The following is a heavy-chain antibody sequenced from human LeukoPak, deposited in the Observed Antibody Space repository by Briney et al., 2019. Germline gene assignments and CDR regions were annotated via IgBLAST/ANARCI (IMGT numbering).Heavy chain of an antibody. CDR3: ARETFRYSDAFDI. V-gene: IGHV3-30-3*01. CDR1: GFTFSSYA. J-gene: IGHJ3*02. D-gene: IGHD1-14*01. CDR2: ISYDGSNK. Sequence: HPGRSLRLSCAASGFTFSSYAMHWVRQAPGKGLEWVAVISYDGSNKYYADSVKGRFTISRDNSKNTLYLQMNSLRAEDTAVYYYARETFRYSDAFDIWGQGTMVTVSS.